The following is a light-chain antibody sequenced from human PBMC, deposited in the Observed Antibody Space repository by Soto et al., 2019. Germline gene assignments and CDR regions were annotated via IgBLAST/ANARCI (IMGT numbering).Light chain of an antibody. V-gene: IGKV1-33*01. CDR2: RAS. CDR3: QQYDNLPSYT. J-gene: IGKJ2*01. Sequence: DIQMSQSPPSLSASVGDRVTITCQASQDISNNLNWYQHKPGKAPKLLIFRASNLETGVPSRFSGGGSGTHFTFNISSLQPEDIATYYCQQYDNLPSYTFGPGTKLEIK. CDR1: QDISNN.